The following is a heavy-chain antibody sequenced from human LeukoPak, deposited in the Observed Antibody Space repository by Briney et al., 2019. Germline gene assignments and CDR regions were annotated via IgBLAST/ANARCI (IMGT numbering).Heavy chain of an antibody. J-gene: IGHJ4*02. V-gene: IGHV4-34*01. Sequence: PSETLSLTCAVYGGSFSGYYWSWIRQPPGKGLEWIGEINHSGSTNYNPSPKSRVTISVDRSKNQFSLKLSSVTAADTAVYYCARVPDYYDSSGYYWIDYWGQGTLVTVSS. D-gene: IGHD3-22*01. CDR2: INHSGST. CDR1: GGSFSGYY. CDR3: ARVPDYYDSSGYYWIDY.